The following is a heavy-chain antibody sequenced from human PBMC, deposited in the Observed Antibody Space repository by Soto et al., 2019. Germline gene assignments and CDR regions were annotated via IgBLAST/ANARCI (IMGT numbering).Heavy chain of an antibody. CDR2: INPDGSEK. V-gene: IGHV3-7*01. J-gene: IGHJ4*02. CDR1: GFTFSSFW. Sequence: GGSLRLSCAASGFTFSSFWMDWVRQAPGKGLGWVGNINPDGSEKHYVDSVKGRFTISRDNAKNSLYLHMSSLTAEDSALYYCSRSLDSWGQGTRVTVSS. CDR3: SRSLDS.